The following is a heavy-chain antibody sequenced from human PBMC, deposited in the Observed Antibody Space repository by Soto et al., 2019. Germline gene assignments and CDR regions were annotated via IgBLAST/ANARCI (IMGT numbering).Heavy chain of an antibody. J-gene: IGHJ4*02. CDR1: GGSISDYY. D-gene: IGHD6-19*01. CDR2: IHSSGNT. Sequence: QVQLQASGPGLVAPSETLSLTCTVSGGSISDYYWSWIRQSPGKGLEWIGYIHSSGNTTYNPSLKSRVTIAVDKSKKQFALKLSSVTAADTAVYYCARGRSSGWYGGNDYWGQGTLVTVSS. CDR3: ARGRSSGWYGGNDY. V-gene: IGHV4-59*08.